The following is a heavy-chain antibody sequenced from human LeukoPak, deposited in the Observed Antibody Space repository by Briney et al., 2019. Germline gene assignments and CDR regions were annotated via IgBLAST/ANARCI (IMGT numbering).Heavy chain of an antibody. V-gene: IGHV3-23*01. CDR3: AKDRTTYYYGSGNY. D-gene: IGHD3-10*01. CDR2: ISGSGGST. Sequence: GGSLRLSCAASGFTFSSYEMNWVRQAPGKGLEWVSAISGSGGSTYYADSVKGRFTISRDNSKNTLYLQMNSLRAEDTAVYYCAKDRTTYYYGSGNYWGQGTLVTVSS. J-gene: IGHJ4*02. CDR1: GFTFSSYE.